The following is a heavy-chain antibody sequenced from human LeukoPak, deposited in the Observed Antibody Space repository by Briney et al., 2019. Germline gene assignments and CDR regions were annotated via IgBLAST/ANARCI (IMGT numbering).Heavy chain of an antibody. D-gene: IGHD2-2*01. Sequence: SETLSLTCAVSGGSISSGGYSWSWIRQPPGKGLEWIGYIYHSGSTYYNPSLKSRVTLSVDTSKNQFSLKLSSVTAADTAVYYCARGTDKGYCSSTNCLNWFDPWGQGTLVTVSS. CDR3: ARGTDKGYCSSTNCLNWFDP. CDR1: GGSISSGGYS. V-gene: IGHV4-30-2*01. CDR2: IYHSGST. J-gene: IGHJ5*02.